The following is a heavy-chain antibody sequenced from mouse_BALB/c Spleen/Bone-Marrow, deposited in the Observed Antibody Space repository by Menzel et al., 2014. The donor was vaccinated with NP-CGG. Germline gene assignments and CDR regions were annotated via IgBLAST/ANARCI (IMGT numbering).Heavy chain of an antibody. V-gene: IGHV5-4*02. J-gene: IGHJ4*01. D-gene: IGHD3-2*01. CDR1: GFTFSDYY. CDR3: ARGGQLGAMDY. Sequence: EVHLVESGGGLVKPGGPLKLSCAASGFTFSDYYMYWVRQTPEKRLEWVATISDGGSYTYYPDSVKGRFTISRDNAKNNLYLQMSSLKSEDTAMYYCARGGQLGAMDYWGQGTSVTVSS. CDR2: ISDGGSYT.